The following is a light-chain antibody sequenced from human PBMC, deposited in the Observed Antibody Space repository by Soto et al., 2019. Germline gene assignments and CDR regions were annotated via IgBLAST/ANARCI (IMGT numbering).Light chain of an antibody. CDR2: GVK. CDR1: GRDIGAYDY. V-gene: IGLV2-14*01. CDR3: SSYTTSYSYV. Sequence: QSVLTQPASVSGSPGQSITISCTGSGRDIGAYDYVSWYQQHPGKAPKLLIYGVKNRPSGVSYRFSASKSAFTASLTISGLQAEDEAHYYCSSYTTSYSYVFGPGTKLTVL. J-gene: IGLJ1*01.